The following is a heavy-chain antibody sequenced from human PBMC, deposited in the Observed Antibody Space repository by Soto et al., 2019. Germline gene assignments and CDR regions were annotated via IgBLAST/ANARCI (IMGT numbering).Heavy chain of an antibody. CDR1: GYTFTSYA. V-gene: IGHV1-3*01. CDR3: ARGTSHYDILTGHDY. J-gene: IGHJ4*02. CDR2: INAGNGNT. D-gene: IGHD3-9*01. Sequence: GASVKVSCKASGYTFTSYAMHWVRQAPGQRLEWMGWINAGNGNTKYSQKFQGRVTITRDTSASTAYMELSSLRSEDTAVYYCARGTSHYDILTGHDYWGQGTLVTVSS.